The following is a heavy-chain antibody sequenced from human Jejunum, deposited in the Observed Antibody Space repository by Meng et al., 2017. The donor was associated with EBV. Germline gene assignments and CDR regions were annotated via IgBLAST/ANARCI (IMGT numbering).Heavy chain of an antibody. J-gene: IGHJ4*02. CDR2: IYYVARRDYKST. Sequence: GHLPEAAHDLVKLAETVSLTSYVVGAFVSSVSAYWCWIRQNQGQGLERIGYIYYVARRDYKSTSYNTSLRSRVTISVDTSNNNFALRLSFVPAADTAVYSCARCESSNDHPHFDYWGRGALVTVSS. D-gene: IGHD6-6*01. CDR3: ARCESSNDHPHFDY. V-gene: IGHV4-61*03. CDR1: GAFVSSVSAY.